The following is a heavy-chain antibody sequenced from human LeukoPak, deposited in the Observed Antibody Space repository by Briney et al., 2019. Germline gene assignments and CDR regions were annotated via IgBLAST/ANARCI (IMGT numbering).Heavy chain of an antibody. CDR2: IIPILGIA. CDR3: ASDRRDYYGAGNDRLLDY. V-gene: IGHV1-69*04. CDR1: GATFSIYA. Sequence: SVKLCCKSSGATFSIYAISMIRHAPGQGLEWMGRIIPILGIANYEQKFQGRVTITAEKSTSTAYMELSSLRSEETAVYYCASDRRDYYGAGNDRLLDYWGQGTLVTVSS. J-gene: IGHJ4*02. D-gene: IGHD3-10*01.